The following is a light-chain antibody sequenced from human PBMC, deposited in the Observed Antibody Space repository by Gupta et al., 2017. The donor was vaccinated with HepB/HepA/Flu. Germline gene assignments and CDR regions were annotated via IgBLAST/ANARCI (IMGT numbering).Light chain of an antibody. V-gene: IGKV4-1*01. CDR2: WAS. CDR1: GTLVSNLKNETY. J-gene: IGKJ4*01. Sequence: IVLIKSPAYLAVSLGERATINCKSSGTLVSNLKNETYLAWYQKKPGQSLKFLIYWASTRESGIPERFTGSGSGTDFTLTITSLHVEDVAFYYCQQYYSAPLTFGGGTTVEIK. CDR3: QQYYSAPLT.